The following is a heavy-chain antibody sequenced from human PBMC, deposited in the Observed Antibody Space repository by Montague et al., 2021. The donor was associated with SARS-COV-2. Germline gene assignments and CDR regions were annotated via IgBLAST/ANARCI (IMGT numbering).Heavy chain of an antibody. CDR1: GDSISGSRHF. Sequence: TLSLTCNVSGDSISGSRHFWNWIRQHPGKGLEWIGYIYHTGTTHYRPSLKSRATLSVDISQNLFSLKLNSMTAADTAIYYWARGVSYGSGFLSEWGPGTLVIVSS. D-gene: IGHD3-10*01. CDR2: IYHTGTT. V-gene: IGHV4-31*03. CDR3: ARGVSYGSGFLSE. J-gene: IGHJ4*02.